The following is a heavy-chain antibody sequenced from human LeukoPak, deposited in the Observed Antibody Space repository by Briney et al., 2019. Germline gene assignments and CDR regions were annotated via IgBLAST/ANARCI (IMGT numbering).Heavy chain of an antibody. D-gene: IGHD3-9*01. Sequence: GASVKVSCKASGYTFTSYGISWVRQAPGQGLEWMGWISAYNGNTNYAQKLQGRVTMTTDTSTSTAYMELRSLRSDDTAVYYCAREDLSQHYDILTGYYEDYYYYGMDVWGQGTTVTVSS. J-gene: IGHJ6*02. CDR3: AREDLSQHYDILTGYYEDYYYYGMDV. V-gene: IGHV1-18*01. CDR1: GYTFTSYG. CDR2: ISAYNGNT.